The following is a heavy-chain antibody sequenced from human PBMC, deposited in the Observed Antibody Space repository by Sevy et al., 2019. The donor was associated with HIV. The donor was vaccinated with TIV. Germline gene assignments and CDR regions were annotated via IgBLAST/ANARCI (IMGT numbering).Heavy chain of an antibody. J-gene: IGHJ4*02. CDR1: GGSVSSSSYY. CDR2: IYYSGST. D-gene: IGHD6-13*01. CDR3: AREGPRIAQFDY. Sequence: SETLSLTCTVSGGSVSSSSYYWGWIRQPPGKGLDWIGSIYYSGSTYYNPSLKSRVTISVDTSKNQFSLKVRSVTAADRAVYYCAREGPRIAQFDYWGQGALVTVSS. V-gene: IGHV4-39*02.